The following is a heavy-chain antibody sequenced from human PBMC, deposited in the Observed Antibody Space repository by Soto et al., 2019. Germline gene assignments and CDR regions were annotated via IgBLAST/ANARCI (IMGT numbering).Heavy chain of an antibody. V-gene: IGHV3-13*04. CDR2: IATSGST. CDR3: VRERLGIGTWYFDL. J-gene: IGHJ2*01. D-gene: IGHD7-27*01. Sequence: EVQLVESGGGLVQPGGSLRLSCAASGFTFSDYDIHWVRQATGKRLEWVSAIATSGSTHYAASVQGRFTISREDAKNSLFLQINSLRDGDTATYYCVRERLGIGTWYFDLWSRGTLVTVSS. CDR1: GFTFSDYD.